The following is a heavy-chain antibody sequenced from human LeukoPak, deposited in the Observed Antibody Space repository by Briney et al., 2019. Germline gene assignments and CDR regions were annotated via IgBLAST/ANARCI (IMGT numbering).Heavy chain of an antibody. CDR2: IFTSGWT. CDR3: ATSHYVKTAPYDL. J-gene: IGHJ5*02. V-gene: IGHV4-4*09. D-gene: IGHD3-10*02. CDR1: GGSISSYY. Sequence: SETLSLTCTVSGGSISSYYWSWVRQSPGKGLEWIGYIFTSGWTDYNPSLKSRVTMSVDTSKNQLSMELRFLTAADTAVYYCATSHYVKTAPYDLWGQGTLVTVSS.